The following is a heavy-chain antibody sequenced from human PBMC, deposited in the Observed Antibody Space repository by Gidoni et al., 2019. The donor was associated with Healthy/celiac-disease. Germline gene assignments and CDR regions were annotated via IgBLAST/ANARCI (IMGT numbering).Heavy chain of an antibody. CDR1: GGTFSSYA. CDR3: AREGPEMATQLEAFDI. CDR2: IIPIFGTA. V-gene: IGHV1-69*01. Sequence: QVQLVQSGAEVKKPGSSVKVSCKASGGTFSSYAISWVRQAPGQGLEWMGGIIPIFGTANYAQKFQGRVTITADESTSTAYMELSSLRSEDTAVYYCAREGPEMATQLEAFDIWGQGTMVTVSS. J-gene: IGHJ3*02. D-gene: IGHD5-12*01.